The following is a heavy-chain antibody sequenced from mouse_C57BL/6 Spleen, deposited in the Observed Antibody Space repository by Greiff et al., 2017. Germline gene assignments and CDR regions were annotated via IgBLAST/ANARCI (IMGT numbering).Heavy chain of an antibody. CDR3: AREYGSWFAY. CDR1: GYSITSGYY. V-gene: IGHV3-6*01. D-gene: IGHD2-10*02. J-gene: IGHJ3*01. Sequence: VQVVESGPGLVKPSQSLSLTCSVTGYSITSGYYWNWIRQFPGNKLEWMGYISYDGSNNYNPSLKNRISITRDTSKNQFFLKLNTVTTEDTATYYCAREYGSWFAYWGQGTLVTVSA. CDR2: ISYDGSN.